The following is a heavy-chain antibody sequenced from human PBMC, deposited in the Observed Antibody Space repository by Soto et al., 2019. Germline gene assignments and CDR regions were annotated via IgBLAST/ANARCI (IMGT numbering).Heavy chain of an antibody. CDR2: ISGSGGST. J-gene: IGHJ4*02. D-gene: IGHD1-26*01. CDR1: GFTFSNYA. V-gene: IGHV3-23*01. Sequence: EVQLLESGGGLVQPGGSLRLSCAGSGFTFSNYAMSWVRQAPGKGLAWVSAISGSGGSTYYPDSVKGRFTISRDNSKNTLYLQMNSLRAEDTALYYCAKVPAGATGRFDYWGQGTLVTVSS. CDR3: AKVPAGATGRFDY.